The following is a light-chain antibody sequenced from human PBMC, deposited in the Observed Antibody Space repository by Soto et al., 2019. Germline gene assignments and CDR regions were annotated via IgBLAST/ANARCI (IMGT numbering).Light chain of an antibody. CDR1: ISDVGGYNY. CDR2: EVS. CDR3: SSYTSIITLYV. V-gene: IGLV2-14*01. Sequence: SVPRPPASVCGSPGQSNTISCTGTISDVGGYNYVSWYQQHPGKAPKLMIYEVSNRPSGVSNRFSGSKSGNPASLTISGLQAEDEADYYCSSYTSIITLYVFGSGTKVTGL. J-gene: IGLJ1*01.